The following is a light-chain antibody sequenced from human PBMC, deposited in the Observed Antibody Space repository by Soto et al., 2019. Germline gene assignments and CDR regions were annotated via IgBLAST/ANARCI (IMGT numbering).Light chain of an antibody. CDR2: EAS. CDR1: QSVSTY. J-gene: IGKJ1*01. Sequence: EIVLTQSPATLSLSPGERATLSCRASQSVSTYLAWYQQKPGQAPRLLMYEASNRATGIPARFSGSGSGTDFTLTISTLESEDFGVYFCQQYGSSPRTFGQGTKVDIK. V-gene: IGKV3-11*01. CDR3: QQYGSSPRT.